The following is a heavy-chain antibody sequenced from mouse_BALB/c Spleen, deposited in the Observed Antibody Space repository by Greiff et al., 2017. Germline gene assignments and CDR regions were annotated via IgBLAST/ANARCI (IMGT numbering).Heavy chain of an antibody. CDR2: ISYDGSN. D-gene: IGHD2-2*01. J-gene: IGHJ2*01. CDR3: ARNGYGSYFDY. Sequence: EVKLVESGPGLVKPSQSLSLTCSVTGYSITSGYYWNWIRQFPGNKLEWMGYISYDGSNNYNPSLKNRISITRDTSKNQFFLKLNSVTTEDTATYYCARNGYGSYFDYWGQGTTLTVSS. V-gene: IGHV3-6*02. CDR1: GYSITSGYY.